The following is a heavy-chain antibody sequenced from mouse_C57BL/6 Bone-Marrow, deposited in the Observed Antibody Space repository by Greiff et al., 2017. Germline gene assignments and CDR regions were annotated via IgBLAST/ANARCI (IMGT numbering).Heavy chain of an antibody. CDR2: ITPSSGYT. D-gene: IGHD1-1*01. Sequence: VQRVESGAELAKPGASVKMSCKASGYTFTSYWMHWVKQRPGQGLEWIGYITPSSGYTKYNQKFKDKATLTADKSSSTAYMQLSSLTYEDSAFYYCARAPYYGTLFAYWGPGTLVTVSA. J-gene: IGHJ3*01. V-gene: IGHV1-7*01. CDR1: GYTFTSYW. CDR3: ARAPYYGTLFAY.